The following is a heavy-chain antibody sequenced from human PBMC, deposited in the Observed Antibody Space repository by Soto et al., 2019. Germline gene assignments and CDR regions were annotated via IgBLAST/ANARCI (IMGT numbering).Heavy chain of an antibody. D-gene: IGHD4-4*01. Sequence: GGSLRLSCAASGFTFSSYGMHWVRQAPGKGLEWVAVISYDGSNKYYADSVKGRFTISRDNSKSIAYLQMNSLKTEDTAVYYCTRGPPGVEMTTYYFDYWGQGTLVTVSS. J-gene: IGHJ4*02. CDR3: TRGPPGVEMTTYYFDY. CDR1: GFTFSSYG. CDR2: ISYDGSNK. V-gene: IGHV3-30*03.